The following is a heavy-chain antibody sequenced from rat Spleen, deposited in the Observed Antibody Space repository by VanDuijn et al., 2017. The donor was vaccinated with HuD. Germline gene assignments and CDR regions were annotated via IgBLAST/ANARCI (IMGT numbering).Heavy chain of an antibody. Sequence: EVQLVESGGGLVQPGNSLKLSCAASGFTFSGYAMAWVRQSPKKGLEWVATIIYDGSRTYYRDSVKGRFTISRDNAKSSLYLQMNSLKSEDTATYYCARLGDTYYGYNPLDAWGQGASVTVSS. J-gene: IGHJ4*01. CDR2: IIYDGSRT. CDR3: ARLGDTYYGYNPLDA. V-gene: IGHV5S10*01. D-gene: IGHD1-9*01. CDR1: GFTFSGYA.